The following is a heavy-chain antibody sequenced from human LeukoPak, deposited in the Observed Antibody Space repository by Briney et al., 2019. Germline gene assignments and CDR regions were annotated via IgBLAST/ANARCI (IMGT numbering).Heavy chain of an antibody. CDR2: IKPDGSAE. D-gene: IGHD6-13*01. CDR3: ARANNSSWHN. Sequence: GGSLRLSCATSGFTFSSNWMSWVRHGPGGRLEWVANIKPDGSAEYYAASVKGRFTVSRDNAKNSLFLQMNSLRVEDTAVYYCARANNSSWHNWGQGTLVTVSS. CDR1: GFTFSSNW. V-gene: IGHV3-7*01. J-gene: IGHJ4*02.